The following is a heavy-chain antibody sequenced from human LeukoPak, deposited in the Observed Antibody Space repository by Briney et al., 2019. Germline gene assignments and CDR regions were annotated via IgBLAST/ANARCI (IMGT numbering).Heavy chain of an antibody. J-gene: IGHJ3*02. Sequence: GGSLRLSCAASGFTFSSYSMNWVRQAPGKGLEWVSSIISSSSYIYYADSVKGRFTISRDNAKNSLYLQMNSLRAEDTAVYYCAREGAAAGTEAFDIWGQGTMVTVSS. CDR2: IISSSSYI. D-gene: IGHD6-13*01. V-gene: IGHV3-21*01. CDR3: AREGAAAGTEAFDI. CDR1: GFTFSSYS.